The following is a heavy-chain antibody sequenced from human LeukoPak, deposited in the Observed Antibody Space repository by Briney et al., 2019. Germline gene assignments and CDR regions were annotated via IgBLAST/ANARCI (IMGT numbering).Heavy chain of an antibody. Sequence: GGSLRLSCAAPGFTFSSYGIHWVRQAPGRGLEWVAVTSLDGSNKLYTDTVRGRFIISRDNSKNTVYLQMDSLRAEDTAVYYCARDLTLGKPDYFDHWGQGTLVTVSS. CDR1: GFTFSSYG. J-gene: IGHJ4*02. D-gene: IGHD7-27*01. V-gene: IGHV3-30*03. CDR3: ARDLTLGKPDYFDH. CDR2: TSLDGSNK.